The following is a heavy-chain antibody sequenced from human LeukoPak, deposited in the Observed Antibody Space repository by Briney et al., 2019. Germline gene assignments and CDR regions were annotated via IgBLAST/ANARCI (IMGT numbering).Heavy chain of an antibody. D-gene: IGHD6-19*01. V-gene: IGHV3-74*01. CDR1: GFTFSSYW. CDR2: LNSDGSIT. CDR3: ARADDRAVAGVGDY. J-gene: IGHJ4*02. Sequence: GGSLRLSCAASGFTFSSYWMHWVRQSPGKGLVWVSRLNSDGSITNYADSVKGRFTISRDNAKNTLYLQMNSLRAEDTAVYYCARADDRAVAGVGDYWGQATLVTVSS.